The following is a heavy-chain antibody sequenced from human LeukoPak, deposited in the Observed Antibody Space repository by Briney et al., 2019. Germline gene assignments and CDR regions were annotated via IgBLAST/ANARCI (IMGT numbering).Heavy chain of an antibody. D-gene: IGHD6-6*01. CDR2: IKQDGSEK. Sequence: GGSLRLSCAASGFTFSSYWMSWVRQAPGKGLEWVANIKQDGSEKYYVDSVKGRFTISRDNAKNSLCLQMNSLRAEDTAVYYCARWPYSSSYYFDYWGQGTLVTVSS. V-gene: IGHV3-7*01. J-gene: IGHJ4*02. CDR3: ARWPYSSSYYFDY. CDR1: GFTFSSYW.